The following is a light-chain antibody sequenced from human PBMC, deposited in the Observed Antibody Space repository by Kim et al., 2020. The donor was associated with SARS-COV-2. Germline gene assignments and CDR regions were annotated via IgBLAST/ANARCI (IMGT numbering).Light chain of an antibody. CDR1: NTDIGIYNY. CDR3: NSYTLSTTLV. V-gene: IGLV2-14*03. J-gene: IGLJ3*02. Sequence: QSALTQPASVSGSPGQSITISCTGTNTDIGIYNYVSWYQQHTGKVPKLIIYNVSERPSGVSNRFSGSKSGNTASLTISGLQADDEADYYCNSYTLSTTLVFGGGTQLTVL. CDR2: NVS.